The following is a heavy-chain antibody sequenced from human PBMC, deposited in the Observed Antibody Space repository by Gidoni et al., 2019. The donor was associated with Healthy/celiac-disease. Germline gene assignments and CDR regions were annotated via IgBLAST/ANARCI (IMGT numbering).Heavy chain of an antibody. Sequence: VQLLESGGGLVQPGGSLRLACAASGFPFSSHAMSSVRQAPGKGLGWVSAISGSGGSTYYTDSVKGRFTISRDNSKNTLYLQMNSLRAEDTAVYYCAKDRGSGSSFDYWGQGTLVTVSS. CDR1: GFPFSSHA. CDR2: ISGSGGST. D-gene: IGHD1-26*01. CDR3: AKDRGSGSSFDY. J-gene: IGHJ4*02. V-gene: IGHV3-23*01.